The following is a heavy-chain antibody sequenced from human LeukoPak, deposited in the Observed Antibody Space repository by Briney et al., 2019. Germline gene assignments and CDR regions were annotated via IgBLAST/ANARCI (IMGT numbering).Heavy chain of an antibody. J-gene: IGHJ4*02. CDR2: ISWNSGSI. V-gene: IGHV3-9*03. CDR3: AKDDCSTSSCSIDY. CDR1: GFTFDDYA. D-gene: IGHD2-2*01. Sequence: PGRSLRLSCAASGFTFDDYAMHWVRQAPGKGLDWVSGISWNSGSIGYAGSVKGRFTISRDNAKNSLYLQMNSLRAEDMALYYCAKDDCSTSSCSIDYWGQGTLVTVSS.